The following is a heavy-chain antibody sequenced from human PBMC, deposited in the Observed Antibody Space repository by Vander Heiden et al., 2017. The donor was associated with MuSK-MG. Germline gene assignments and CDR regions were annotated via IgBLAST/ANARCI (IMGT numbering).Heavy chain of an antibody. CDR2: ISAYNGDT. V-gene: IGHV1-18*01. J-gene: IGHJ6*03. CDR1: GYTFTSYG. Sequence: QVQLVQSGAEVKKPGASVKVSCKASGYTFTSYGISWVRQAPGQGLEWMGWISAYNGDTNYAQKLQGRVTMTTDTSTSTAYMERRSLRSDDTAVYYCARIGYFDWLFPLGTTYYYYYYMDVWGKGTTVTVSS. CDR3: ARIGYFDWLFPLGTTYYYYYYMDV. D-gene: IGHD3-9*01.